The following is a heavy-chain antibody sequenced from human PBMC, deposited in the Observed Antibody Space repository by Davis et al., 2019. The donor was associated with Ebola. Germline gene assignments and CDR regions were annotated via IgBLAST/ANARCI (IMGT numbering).Heavy chain of an antibody. CDR1: GFTISAYG. D-gene: IGHD3-3*01. Sequence: GESLKISCAASGFTISAYGMSWVRQAPGKGLEWVSVIYSGGSTYYADSVKGRFTISRDNSKNTLYLQMNSLRAEDTAVYYCARGRPALRFLEWLEPFDYWGQGTLVTVSS. J-gene: IGHJ4*02. CDR2: IYSGGST. V-gene: IGHV3-53*01. CDR3: ARGRPALRFLEWLEPFDY.